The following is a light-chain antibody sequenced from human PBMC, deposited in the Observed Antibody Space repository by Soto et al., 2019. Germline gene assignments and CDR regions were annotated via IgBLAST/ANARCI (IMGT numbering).Light chain of an antibody. J-gene: IGLJ3*02. CDR2: KVS. Sequence: QSALTQPASVSGSPRQSITISCTGTSSDVGDGDFVSWYQQRPGNAPKLMIYKVSNRPSGVSNRFSGSKSGNTASLTISGLQAEEDADYYCCSYTRSYTWVFGGGTKLTVL. CDR3: CSYTRSYTWV. V-gene: IGLV2-14*01. CDR1: SSDVGDGDF.